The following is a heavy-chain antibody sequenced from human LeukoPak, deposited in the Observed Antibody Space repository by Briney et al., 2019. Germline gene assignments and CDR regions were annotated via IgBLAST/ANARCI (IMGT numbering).Heavy chain of an antibody. CDR3: ARGRYCSSTSCYRGYYHYYGMDV. CDR2: INHSGST. V-gene: IGHV4-34*01. CDR1: GGSFSGYY. Sequence: SETLSLTCAVYGGSFSGYYWSWIRQPPGKGLEWVGEINHSGSTNYNPSLKSRVTISVDTSKNQFSLKLSSVTAADTAVYYCARGRYCSSTSCYRGYYHYYGMDVWGQGTTVTVSS. J-gene: IGHJ6*02. D-gene: IGHD2-2*02.